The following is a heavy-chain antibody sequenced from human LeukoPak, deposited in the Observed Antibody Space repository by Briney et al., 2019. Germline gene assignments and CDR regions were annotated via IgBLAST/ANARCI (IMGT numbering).Heavy chain of an antibody. CDR1: GFTVSANY. V-gene: IGHV3-53*01. D-gene: IGHD6-6*01. CDR2: IYTNRVT. J-gene: IGHJ4*02. Sequence: GGSLRLSCAASGFTVSANYMSWVRQAPGKGLEWVSVIYTNRVTYYADSVKGRFTISRDNSKNTLYLQMNSLRIEDTAVYYCARDNAPFTSSSSGLGLFDYWGQGTLVTVSS. CDR3: ARDNAPFTSSSSGLGLFDY.